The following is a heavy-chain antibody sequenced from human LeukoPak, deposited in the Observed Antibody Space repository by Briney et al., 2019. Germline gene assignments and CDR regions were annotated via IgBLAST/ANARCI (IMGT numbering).Heavy chain of an antibody. D-gene: IGHD2-21*02. V-gene: IGHV3-48*02. CDR1: GFTFSSYS. CDR3: ARSGWGLVTAFDY. Sequence: GGSLRLSCAASGFTFSSYSMNWVRQAPGKGLEWVSYISSSSSTIYDADSVKGRFTISRDNAKNSLYLQMNGLRDEDTAVYCCARSGWGLVTAFDYWGQGTLVTVSS. J-gene: IGHJ4*02. CDR2: ISSSSSTI.